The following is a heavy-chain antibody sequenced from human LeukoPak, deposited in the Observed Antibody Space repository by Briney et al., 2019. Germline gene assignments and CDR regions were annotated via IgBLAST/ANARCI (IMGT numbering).Heavy chain of an antibody. D-gene: IGHD6-19*01. V-gene: IGHV3-48*02. CDR2: ISSSSSTI. CDR3: ARVRYSTGAFDY. Sequence: GGSLRLSCAASGFTFCCYCMNWVRQAPGKGLEWISYISSSSSTIYYTDSVKGRFTISRDNAKNSLYLQMNSLRDEDTALYYCARVRYSTGAFDYWGQGTLVTVSS. CDR1: GFTFCCYC. J-gene: IGHJ4*02.